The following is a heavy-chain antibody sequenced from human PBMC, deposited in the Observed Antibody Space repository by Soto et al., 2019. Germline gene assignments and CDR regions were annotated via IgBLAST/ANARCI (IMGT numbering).Heavy chain of an antibody. J-gene: IGHJ4*02. D-gene: IGHD2-15*01. CDR3: ARGSWYSGY. Sequence: ETLSLTCAVYGGSFSCYYWSWIRQPPGKGLEWIGEINHSGSTNYNPSLKSRVTISVDTSKNQFSLKLSSVTAADTAVYYCARGSWYSGYWGQGTLVTVSS. CDR1: GGSFSCYY. CDR2: INHSGST. V-gene: IGHV4-34*01.